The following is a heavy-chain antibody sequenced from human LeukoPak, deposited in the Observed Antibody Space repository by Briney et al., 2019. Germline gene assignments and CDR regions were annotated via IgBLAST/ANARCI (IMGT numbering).Heavy chain of an antibody. CDR3: ARSERGWLADF. Sequence: GASVNVSCKAFGYSFTSYYMYWVRQAPGQGLEWMGIINPSGGSTTYAQKFQGRVTMTRDTSTSTVYMEVSSLRSEDTAVYYCARSERGWLADFWGQGTLVTVSS. D-gene: IGHD6-19*01. CDR1: GYSFTSYY. J-gene: IGHJ4*02. CDR2: INPSGGST. V-gene: IGHV1-46*01.